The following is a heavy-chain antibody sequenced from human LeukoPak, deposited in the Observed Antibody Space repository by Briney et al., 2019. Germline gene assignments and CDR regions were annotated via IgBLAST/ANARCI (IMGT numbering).Heavy chain of an antibody. J-gene: IGHJ4*02. CDR3: ARTSSSSWYGYFDY. CDR2: IYYSGST. V-gene: IGHV4-39*01. D-gene: IGHD6-13*01. CDR1: GGSISSSSYY. Sequence: SETLSLTCTVSGGSISSSSYYWGWIRQPPGKGLEWIGSIYYSGSTYYNPSLKSRVTISVDTSKNQFSLKLSSVTAADTAVYYCARTSSSSWYGYFDYWGQGTLVTVSS.